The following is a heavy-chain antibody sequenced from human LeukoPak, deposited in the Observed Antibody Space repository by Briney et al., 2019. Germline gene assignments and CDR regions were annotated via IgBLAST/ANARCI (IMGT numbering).Heavy chain of an antibody. Sequence: PGGSLRLSCAASGFTFSNYAMSWVRQAPGKGLEWVSAISGSGGSTYYADSVKGRFTISRDNSKNTLYLQMNSLRAEDTAVYYCAKYADSETYCGGDCYVDYWGQGTLVTVSS. D-gene: IGHD2-21*02. CDR2: ISGSGGST. J-gene: IGHJ4*02. CDR3: AKYADSETYCGGDCYVDY. CDR1: GFTFSNYA. V-gene: IGHV3-23*01.